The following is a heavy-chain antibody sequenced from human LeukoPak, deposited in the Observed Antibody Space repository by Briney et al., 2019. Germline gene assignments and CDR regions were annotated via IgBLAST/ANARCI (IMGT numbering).Heavy chain of an antibody. CDR2: IRYDGTEK. J-gene: IGHJ4*02. D-gene: IGHD3/OR15-3a*01. Sequence: GGSLRLSCAASEFTFSHYGMHWVRQAPGKGLEWVTFIRYDGTEKYYADSVKGRFTISRDNSKNTLYLQMNSLGAEDTAVYYCAKGRDFYFDCWGQGSLVTVSS. CDR1: EFTFSHYG. V-gene: IGHV3-30*02. CDR3: AKGRDFYFDC.